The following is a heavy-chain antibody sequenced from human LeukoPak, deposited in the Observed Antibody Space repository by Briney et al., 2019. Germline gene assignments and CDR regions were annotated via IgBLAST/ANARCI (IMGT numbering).Heavy chain of an antibody. Sequence: ASVKVSCKASGYTFTSYDINWVRQATGQGLEWMGWMNPNSGNTGYAQKLQGRVTMTTDTSTSTAYMELRSLRSGDTAVYYCASWGFAYCSGGSCYGGFDPWGQGTLVTVSS. CDR3: ASWGFAYCSGGSCYGGFDP. V-gene: IGHV1-8*01. J-gene: IGHJ5*02. CDR2: MNPNSGNT. D-gene: IGHD2-15*01. CDR1: GYTFTSYD.